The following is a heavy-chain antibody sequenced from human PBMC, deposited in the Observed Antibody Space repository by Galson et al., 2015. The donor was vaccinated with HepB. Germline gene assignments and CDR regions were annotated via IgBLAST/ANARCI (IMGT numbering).Heavy chain of an antibody. CDR1: GFTFNIYS. J-gene: IGHJ4*02. CDR3: ARGYSGSPYYFDH. D-gene: IGHD1-26*01. Sequence: SLRLSCAASGFTFNIYSMNWVRQAPRKGLEWLSYINGGSNTIYYADSVKGRLTISRDNAKNSLYLQMNSLRDEDTAVYYCARGYSGSPYYFDHWGQGSLVTVSS. V-gene: IGHV3-48*02. CDR2: INGGSNTI.